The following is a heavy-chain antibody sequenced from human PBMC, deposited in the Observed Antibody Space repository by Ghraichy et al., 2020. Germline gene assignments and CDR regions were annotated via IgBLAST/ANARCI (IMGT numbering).Heavy chain of an antibody. V-gene: IGHV3-21*01. J-gene: IGHJ4*02. CDR3: ARGGQSSSWYY. Sequence: LSLTCAASGFTFSSYSMNWVRQAPGKGLEWVSSISSSSSYIYYADSVKGRFTISRDNAKNSLYLQMNSLRAEDTAVYYCARGGQSSSWYYWGQGTLVTVSS. D-gene: IGHD6-13*01. CDR2: ISSSSSYI. CDR1: GFTFSSYS.